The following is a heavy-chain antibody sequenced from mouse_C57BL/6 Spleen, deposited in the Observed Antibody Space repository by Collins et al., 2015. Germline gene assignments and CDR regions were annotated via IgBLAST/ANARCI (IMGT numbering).Heavy chain of an antibody. V-gene: IGHV1-82*01. CDR3: ARGAYYSNYGGFAY. CDR2: IYPGDGDT. J-gene: IGHJ3*01. CDR1: GYAFSNSW. D-gene: IGHD2-5*01. Sequence: QVQLQQSGPELVKPGASVKISCKASGYAFSNSWMNWVKQRPGKGLEWIGRIYPGDGDTNYNGKFKGKATLTADKSSSTAYMQLSSLTSEDSAVYFCARGAYYSNYGGFAYWGQGTLVTVSA.